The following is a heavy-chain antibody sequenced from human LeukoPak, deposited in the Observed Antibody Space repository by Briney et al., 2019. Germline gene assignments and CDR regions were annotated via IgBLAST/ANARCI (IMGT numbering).Heavy chain of an antibody. Sequence: ASVKVSCKASGYIFTSYGISWVRQAPGQGLEWMGWINPNSGGTNYAQRFQGRVTTTRDTSISTAYMELNRLTSDDTAVYYCARLTYSEIYLRAFGPFDIWGQGTLVTVSS. CDR1: GYIFTSYG. V-gene: IGHV1-2*02. D-gene: IGHD1-26*01. CDR3: ARLTYSEIYLRAFGPFDI. J-gene: IGHJ3*02. CDR2: INPNSGGT.